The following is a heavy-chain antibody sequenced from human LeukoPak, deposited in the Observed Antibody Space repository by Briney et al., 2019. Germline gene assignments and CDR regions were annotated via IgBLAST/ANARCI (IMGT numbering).Heavy chain of an antibody. CDR2: ISGSGGST. CDR3: ARLTVVTMIDY. D-gene: IGHD4-23*01. Sequence: GRSLRLSCAASGFTFSSYAMSWVRQAPGKGLEWVSAISGSGGSTYYADSVKGRFTISRDNSKNTLYLQMNSLRAEDTAVYYCARLTVVTMIDYWGQGTLVTVSS. V-gene: IGHV3-23*01. J-gene: IGHJ4*02. CDR1: GFTFSSYA.